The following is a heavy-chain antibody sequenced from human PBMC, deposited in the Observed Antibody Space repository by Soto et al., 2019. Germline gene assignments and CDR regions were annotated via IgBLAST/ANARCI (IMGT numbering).Heavy chain of an antibody. CDR3: ARDIRGYSRAFDS. Sequence: PPETLSLTCPVSVDSVSSDNYYWTWIRQPPGKGLEWIGYIYSSGSTNYSPSLKSRVTISLDTSSNQFSLKLTSVTAADTAVYYCARDIRGYSRAFDSWGQGTPVTGSS. CDR1: VDSVSSDNYY. D-gene: IGHD5-18*01. V-gene: IGHV4-61*01. J-gene: IGHJ4*02. CDR2: IYSSGST.